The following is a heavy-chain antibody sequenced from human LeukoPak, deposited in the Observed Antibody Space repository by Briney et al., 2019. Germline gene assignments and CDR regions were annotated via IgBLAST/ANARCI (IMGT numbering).Heavy chain of an antibody. V-gene: IGHV3-21*01. CDR3: ARFGSYFEFDY. J-gene: IGHJ4*02. CDR2: ISSSSYI. Sequence: GGSLRLSCAASGFTFSSYSMNWVRQAPGKGLEWVSSISSSSYIYYADSVKGRFTISRDNAKNSLYLQMNSLRAEDTAVYYCARFGSYFEFDYWGQGTLVTVSS. D-gene: IGHD1-26*01. CDR1: GFTFSSYS.